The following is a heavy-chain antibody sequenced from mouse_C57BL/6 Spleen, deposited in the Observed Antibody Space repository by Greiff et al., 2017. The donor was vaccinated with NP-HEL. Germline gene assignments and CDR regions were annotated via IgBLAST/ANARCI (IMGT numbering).Heavy chain of an antibody. V-gene: IGHV1-61*01. CDR2: IYPSDSET. Sequence: QVQLQQPGAELVRPGSSVKLSCKASGYTFTSYWMDWVKQRPGQGLEWIGNIYPSDSETHYNQKFKDKATLTVDKSSSTAYMQLSSLTSEDSAVYYCTRGYYGNEYGGWGQGTLVTVAA. CDR3: TRGYYGNEYGG. CDR1: GYTFTSYW. D-gene: IGHD2-1*01. J-gene: IGHJ3*01.